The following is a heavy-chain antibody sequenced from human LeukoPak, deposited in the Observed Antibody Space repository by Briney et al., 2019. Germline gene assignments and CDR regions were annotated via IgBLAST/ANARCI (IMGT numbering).Heavy chain of an antibody. D-gene: IGHD3-10*01. CDR3: ARIGPSGSGSYFFLDP. CDR1: GFTFSDYY. Sequence: GGSLRLSCAVSGFTFSDYYMSWIRQAPGKGLEWVSYISSGGSTISHADSVKGRFTISRDNAENSLYLQMNSLRAEDTAVYYCARIGPSGSGSYFFLDPWGQGTLVTVSS. J-gene: IGHJ5*02. CDR2: ISSGGSTI. V-gene: IGHV3-11*04.